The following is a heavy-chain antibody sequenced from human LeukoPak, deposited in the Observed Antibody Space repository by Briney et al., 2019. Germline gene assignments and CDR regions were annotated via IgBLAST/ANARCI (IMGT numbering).Heavy chain of an antibody. J-gene: IGHJ5*02. V-gene: IGHV3-74*01. Sequence: GGSLRLSCAPSVFTLNIYSIHGVRQAPRRGLVWVSHISSDETSTSYADSVKGRFTIYSDNTKHTLYLQMNSLRVEDTAVYYCASAKAVAGTNWFDPWGQGTLVTVSS. CDR3: ASAKAVAGTNWFDP. D-gene: IGHD6-19*01. CDR2: ISSDETST. CDR1: VFTLNIYS.